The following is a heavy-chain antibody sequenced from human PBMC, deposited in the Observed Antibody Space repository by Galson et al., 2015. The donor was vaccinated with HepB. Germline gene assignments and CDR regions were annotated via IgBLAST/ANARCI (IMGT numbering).Heavy chain of an antibody. Sequence: SLRLSCAASGFTFSSYWMSWVRQAPGKGLEWVANIKQDGSEKYYVDSVKGRFTISRDNAKNSLYLQMNSLRAEDTAVYYCARDLDYGGNSFTGYFDYWGQGTLVTVSS. V-gene: IGHV3-7*01. CDR1: GFTFSSYW. D-gene: IGHD4-23*01. CDR2: IKQDGSEK. J-gene: IGHJ4*02. CDR3: ARDLDYGGNSFTGYFDY.